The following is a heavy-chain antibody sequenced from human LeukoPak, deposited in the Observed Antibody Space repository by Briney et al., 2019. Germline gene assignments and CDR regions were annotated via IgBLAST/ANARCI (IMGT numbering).Heavy chain of an antibody. CDR1: GGTFSSYA. CDR2: IIPILGIA. J-gene: IGHJ4*02. D-gene: IGHD6-13*01. Sequence: ASVKVSCKASGGTFSSYAISWVRQAPGQGLEWMGRIIPILGIANYAQKFQGRVTITADKSTSTAYMELSSLRSEDTAVYYCARVPQGSSWPYYFDYWGQGTLVTVSS. CDR3: ARVPQGSSWPYYFDY. V-gene: IGHV1-69*04.